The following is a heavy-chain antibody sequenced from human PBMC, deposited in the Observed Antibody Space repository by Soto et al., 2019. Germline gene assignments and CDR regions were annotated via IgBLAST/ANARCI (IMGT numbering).Heavy chain of an antibody. V-gene: IGHV3-30-3*01. CDR3: ARDMYSSDYFVKWFEP. J-gene: IGHJ5*02. D-gene: IGHD6-19*01. CDR1: GFSFSSYA. CDR2: ISHDGINK. Sequence: QVRLVESGGGVVQPGRSLRLSCTASGFSFSSYAMYWFRQPPGKGLXXXXXISHDGINKHYADSVKGRVTVSRDNSNHSLXXXLXXLXXEDTAMYYCARDMYSSDYFVKWFEPWGQGTLVTVSS.